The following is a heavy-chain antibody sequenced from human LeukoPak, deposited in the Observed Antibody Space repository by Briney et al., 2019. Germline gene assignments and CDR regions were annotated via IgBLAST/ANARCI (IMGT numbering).Heavy chain of an antibody. V-gene: IGHV4-34*01. CDR1: GGSFSGYY. D-gene: IGHD6-6*01. CDR3: ARSSSSSLAFDI. CDR2: IKHSGST. J-gene: IGHJ3*02. Sequence: PSETLSLTCAVYGGSFSGYYWSWIRQPPGKGLEWIGEIKHSGSTNYNPSLKSRVTISVDTSKNQFSLKLSSVTAADTAVYYCARSSSSSLAFDIWGQGTMVTVSS.